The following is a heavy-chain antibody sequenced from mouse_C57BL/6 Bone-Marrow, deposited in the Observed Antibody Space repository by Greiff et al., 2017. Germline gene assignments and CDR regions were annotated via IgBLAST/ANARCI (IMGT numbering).Heavy chain of an antibody. V-gene: IGHV2-2*01. Sequence: QVQLQQSGPGLVQPSQSLSITCTVSGFSLTSYGVHWVRQSPGKGLEWLGLIWSGGSTDYNAAFISRLSISKDNSKSQVFFKMNSLQADDTAIYYCARPHYGYDVFAYWGQGTLVTVSA. J-gene: IGHJ3*01. CDR2: IWSGGST. CDR3: ARPHYGYDVFAY. CDR1: GFSLTSYG. D-gene: IGHD2-2*01.